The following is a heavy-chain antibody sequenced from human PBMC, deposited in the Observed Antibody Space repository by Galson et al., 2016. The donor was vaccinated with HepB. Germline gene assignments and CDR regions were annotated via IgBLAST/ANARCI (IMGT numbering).Heavy chain of an antibody. D-gene: IGHD3-10*01. CDR2: TFYRSNWQN. J-gene: IGHJ4*02. V-gene: IGHV6-1*01. Sequence: CAISGDSVSNNNAGWHWIRQSPSRGLECLGRTFYRSNWQNDYAESVTSRISINADTARNEISLQLRSVTPEDTGVYYCARSYLLGRGFGWWGPGTPVTVSS. CDR1: GDSVSNNNAG. CDR3: ARSYLLGRGFGW.